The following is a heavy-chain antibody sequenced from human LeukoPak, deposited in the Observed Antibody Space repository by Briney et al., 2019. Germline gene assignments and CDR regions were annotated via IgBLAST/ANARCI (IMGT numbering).Heavy chain of an antibody. Sequence: SETLSLTCAVSGASISSNYWTWIRQPPGKRLEWIGYIFYTYSGSTDYNPSLKSRVTISVDTSKNQFSLKLSSVTAADTAVYYCARVNRSGVMWGQGTLVTVSS. J-gene: IGHJ4*02. V-gene: IGHV4-59*01. CDR1: GASISSNY. CDR3: ARVNRSGVM. CDR2: IFYTYSGST. D-gene: IGHD4-23*01.